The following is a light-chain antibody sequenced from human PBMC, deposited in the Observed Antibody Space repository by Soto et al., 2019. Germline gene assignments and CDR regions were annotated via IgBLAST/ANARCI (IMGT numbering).Light chain of an antibody. V-gene: IGKV1-6*01. CDR1: QGIRND. CDR3: LQDYNLLT. Sequence: AIQMTQSPSSLSASVGDRVTITCRASQGIRNDLGWYQQKPGKAPKLLSYAASSLQSGVPSRLSGSGSGTDFTLTISSLQPEDFATYYCLQDYNLLTFGGGNKVEIK. J-gene: IGKJ4*01. CDR2: AAS.